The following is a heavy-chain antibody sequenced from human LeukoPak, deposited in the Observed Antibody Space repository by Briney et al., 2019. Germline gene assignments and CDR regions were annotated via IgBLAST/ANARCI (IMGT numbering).Heavy chain of an antibody. V-gene: IGHV3-74*01. CDR1: GFTFSLYW. J-gene: IGHJ5*02. Sequence: GSLRLSCAGSGFTFSLYWMHWVRQGPGKGLMWVSRLNEDGTTADYADSVKGRFTMSRDNAKGKVFLEMRSLTVEDTAMYFCARERIYYSDLAYKERENFDPWGRGTLVTVSS. CDR3: ARERIYYSDLAYKERENFDP. D-gene: IGHD1-26*01. CDR2: LNEDGTTA.